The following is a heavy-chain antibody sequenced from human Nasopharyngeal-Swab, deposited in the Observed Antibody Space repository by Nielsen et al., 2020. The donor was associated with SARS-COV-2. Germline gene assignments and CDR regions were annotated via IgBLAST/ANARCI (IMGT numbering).Heavy chain of an antibody. V-gene: IGHV3-48*04. D-gene: IGHD5-24*01. CDR3: ARNPLRWLLRDRNCFDY. CDR2: ISSSSSTI. J-gene: IGHJ4*02. CDR1: GFTFSSYS. Sequence: GGSLRLSCAASGFTFSSYSMNWVRQAPGKGLEWVSYISSSSSTIYYADSVKGRFTISRDNAKNSLYLQMNSLRAEDTAVYYCARNPLRWLLRDRNCFDYWGQGTLVTVSS.